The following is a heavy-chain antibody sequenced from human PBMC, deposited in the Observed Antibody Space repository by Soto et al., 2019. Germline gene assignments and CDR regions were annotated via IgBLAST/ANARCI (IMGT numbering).Heavy chain of an antibody. D-gene: IGHD2-15*01. J-gene: IGHJ4*02. CDR2: ISGSGDST. Sequence: PGGSLRLSCAASGFTLSNYAMSWVRQAPGKGLEWVSGISGSGDSTHNADSVRGRFTISRDSSKNTLYLQMNSLRAEDTAVYYCAKGPVVTFSTYFFDYWGQGTLVTVSS. V-gene: IGHV3-23*01. CDR1: GFTLSNYA. CDR3: AKGPVVTFSTYFFDY.